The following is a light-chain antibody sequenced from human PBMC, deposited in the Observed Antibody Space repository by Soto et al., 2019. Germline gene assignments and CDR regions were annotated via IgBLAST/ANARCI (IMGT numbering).Light chain of an antibody. CDR3: QQYNTYSWT. CDR2: DAS. CDR1: QSISSW. J-gene: IGKJ1*01. V-gene: IGKV1-5*01. Sequence: DIQMTQSPSTLSASVGDRVTITCRASQSISSWLAWYQQKPGKAPNLLIYDASSLESEVPSRFSGSGSGTESTLTISGLQPDDFATYYCQQYNTYSWTFGQGTKVEIK.